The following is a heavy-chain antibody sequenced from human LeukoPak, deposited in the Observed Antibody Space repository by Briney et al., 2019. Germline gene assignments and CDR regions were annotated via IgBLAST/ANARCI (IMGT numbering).Heavy chain of an antibody. D-gene: IGHD3-3*01. CDR2: IYNSGNT. J-gene: IGHJ5*02. CDR3: ARGFLEWLPLIWFDR. Sequence: SETLSLTCTVSGGSISSLYWSWLGQSPGGGLEGCGYIYNSGNTNYNPSLKRRVTIADDKSKNQLALKVNSVTAVDTVVYYCARGFLEWLPLIWFDRCGQGTVVSVSS. CDR1: GGSISSLY. V-gene: IGHV4-59*11.